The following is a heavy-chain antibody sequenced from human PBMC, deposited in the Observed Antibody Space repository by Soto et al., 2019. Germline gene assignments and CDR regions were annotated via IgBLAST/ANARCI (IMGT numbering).Heavy chain of an antibody. J-gene: IGHJ6*04. CDR1: GFTVSSKY. V-gene: IGHV3-66*01. Sequence: PGGSLRLSCAASGFTVSSKYMSWVRQAPGKGLEWVSLIQSGGPTYYADPVKGRFTISRDTSENTVHLQMDSLRAEDTAVYYCARDGVLCDGGRCYGVPLDVCDKGTTVPVSS. D-gene: IGHD2-15*01. CDR2: IQSGGPT. CDR3: ARDGVLCDGGRCYGVPLDV.